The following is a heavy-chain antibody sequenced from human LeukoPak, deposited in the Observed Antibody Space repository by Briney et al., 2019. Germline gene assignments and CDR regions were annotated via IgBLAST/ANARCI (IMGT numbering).Heavy chain of an antibody. J-gene: IGHJ3*02. CDR2: ISSGGQTV. V-gene: IGHV3-48*04. CDR1: GFIFSSYS. D-gene: IGHD4-11*01. Sequence: PGGSLRLSCEGSGFIFSSYSMNWVRQAPGKGLEWLSYISSGGQTVYYADSVKGRFTISRDNAKNPLFLQLNSLRAGDTAVYYCVRHRGAWTVHDAFAMWGQGTMVTVAS. CDR3: VRHRGAWTVHDAFAM.